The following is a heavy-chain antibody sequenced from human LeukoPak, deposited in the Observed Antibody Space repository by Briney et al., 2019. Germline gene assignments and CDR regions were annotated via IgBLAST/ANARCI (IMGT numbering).Heavy chain of an antibody. CDR1: GGSISSYY. D-gene: IGHD2-21*02. CDR3: ATCGGDCFGAFDI. CDR2: LYYSGST. J-gene: IGHJ3*02. V-gene: IGHV4-59*01. Sequence: SETLSLTCTVSGGSISSYYWSWIRQPPGKGLECMGYLYYSGSTNYNPSLKSRVNISVDTSKNQFSLKLSSVTAADTAVYYCATCGGDCFGAFDIWGQGTMVTVSS.